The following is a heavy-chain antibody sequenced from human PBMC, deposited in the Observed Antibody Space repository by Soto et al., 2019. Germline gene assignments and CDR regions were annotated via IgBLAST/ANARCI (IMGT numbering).Heavy chain of an antibody. CDR1: GGTFSSYA. J-gene: IGHJ4*02. V-gene: IGHV1-69*06. D-gene: IGHD2-2*03. Sequence: QVQLVQSGAEVKKPGYSVKVSCKASGGTFSSYAISWVRQAPGQGLEWMGGIIPIFGTANYAQKFQGRVTITADKSTSTAYMELSSLRSEDTAVYYCARADGYCSSTSCYSFVYWGQGTLVTVSS. CDR2: IIPIFGTA. CDR3: ARADGYCSSTSCYSFVY.